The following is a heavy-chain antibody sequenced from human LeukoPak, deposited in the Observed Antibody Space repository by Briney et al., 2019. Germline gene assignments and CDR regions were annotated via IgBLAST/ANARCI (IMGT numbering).Heavy chain of an antibody. Sequence: GGSLRLSCAASGFTFDDYAMHWVRHAPGKGLEWVSGISWNSGSIGYADSVKGRFTISRDNAKNSLYLQMNSLRAEDTALYYCAEDIHPNGIQLWCFDYWGQGTLVTVSS. J-gene: IGHJ4*02. CDR3: AEDIHPNGIQLWCFDY. CDR1: GFTFDDYA. V-gene: IGHV3-9*01. CDR2: ISWNSGSI. D-gene: IGHD5-18*01.